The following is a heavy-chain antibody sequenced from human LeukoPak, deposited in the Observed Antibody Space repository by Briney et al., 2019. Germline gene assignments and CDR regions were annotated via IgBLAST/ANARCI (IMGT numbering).Heavy chain of an antibody. CDR3: AREIAAAGVAYDY. J-gene: IGHJ4*02. CDR2: IYYSGST. Sequence: SETLSLTCTVSGGSISSYYWSWIRQPPGKGLEWIGYIYYSGSTNYNPSLKSRVTISVDTSKNQFSLKLSSVTAADTAVYYCAREIAAAGVAYDYWGQGTLVTVSS. V-gene: IGHV4-59*01. D-gene: IGHD6-13*01. CDR1: GGSISSYY.